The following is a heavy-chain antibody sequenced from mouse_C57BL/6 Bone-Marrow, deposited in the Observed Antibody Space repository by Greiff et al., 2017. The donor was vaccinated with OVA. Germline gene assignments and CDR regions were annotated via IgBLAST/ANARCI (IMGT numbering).Heavy chain of an antibody. D-gene: IGHD2-2*01. CDR3: ARDGGGYYGYDYFDY. CDR2: IYPRSGST. CDR1: GYTFTSYG. Sequence: VQLQQSGAELARPGASVKLSCKASGYTFTSYGISWVKQRTGQGLEWIGEIYPRSGSTYYNEKFKGKATLTADKSSSTAYMELRSLTSEDSAVSSCARDGGGYYGYDYFDYWGQGTTLTVSA. J-gene: IGHJ2*01. V-gene: IGHV1-81*01.